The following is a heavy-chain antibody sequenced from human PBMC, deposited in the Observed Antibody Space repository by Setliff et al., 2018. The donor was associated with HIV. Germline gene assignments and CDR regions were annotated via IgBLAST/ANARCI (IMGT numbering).Heavy chain of an antibody. Sequence: SETLSLTCAVSGSSISSTYYWGWIRQPPGKGLEWIGSIYHSGSTFYNPSLKSRVTISVDTSKNHFSLNLSSVTVTDTAVYYCASGRAMNRFDPWGQGTLVTVSS. CDR1: GSSISSTYY. D-gene: IGHD2-2*01. J-gene: IGHJ5*02. V-gene: IGHV4-38-2*01. CDR3: ASGRAMNRFDP. CDR2: IYHSGST.